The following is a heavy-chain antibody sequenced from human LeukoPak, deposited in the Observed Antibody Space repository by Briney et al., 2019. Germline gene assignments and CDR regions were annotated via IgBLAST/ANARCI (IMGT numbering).Heavy chain of an antibody. V-gene: IGHV3-21*01. D-gene: IGHD2-2*02. Sequence: GGSLRLSCAASGFTFSSYSMNWVRQAPGKGLEWVSSISSSSSYIYYADSVKGRFTISRDNAKNSLYLQMNSLRAKDAAVYYCASDIVVVPAAITPSDYWGQGTLVTVSS. CDR2: ISSSSSYI. CDR1: GFTFSSYS. CDR3: ASDIVVVPAAITPSDY. J-gene: IGHJ4*02.